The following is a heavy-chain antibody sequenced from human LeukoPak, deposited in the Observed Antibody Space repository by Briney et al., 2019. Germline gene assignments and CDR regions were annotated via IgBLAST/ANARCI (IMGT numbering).Heavy chain of an antibody. J-gene: IGHJ3*02. V-gene: IGHV1-69*05. CDR3: AREGSGSYKGAFDI. CDR1: GGTFSSYA. D-gene: IGHD1-26*01. Sequence: SVKVSCKASGGTFSSYAISWVRQAPGQGLEWMGRIIPIFGTANYAQKFQGRVTISTDESTSTAYMELSSLRSEDTAVYYCAREGSGSYKGAFDIWGQGTMVTVSS. CDR2: IIPIFGTA.